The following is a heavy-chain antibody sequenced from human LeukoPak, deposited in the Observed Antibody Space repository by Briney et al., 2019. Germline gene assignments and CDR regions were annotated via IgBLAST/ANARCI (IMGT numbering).Heavy chain of an antibody. D-gene: IGHD2-2*01. Sequence: SVKVSCKASGGTFSSYAISWVRQAPGQGLEWMGGIIPIFGTANYAQKFQGRVTITTDESTSTAYMELSSLRSEDTAVYYCARGTIVVVPAAEDDYYYYMDVWGKGTTVTVSS. J-gene: IGHJ6*03. V-gene: IGHV1-69*05. CDR3: ARGTIVVVPAAEDDYYYYMDV. CDR1: GGTFSSYA. CDR2: IIPIFGTA.